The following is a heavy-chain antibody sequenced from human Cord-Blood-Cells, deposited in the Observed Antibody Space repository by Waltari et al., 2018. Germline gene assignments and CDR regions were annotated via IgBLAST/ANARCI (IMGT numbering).Heavy chain of an antibody. CDR2: ISYDGSDK. CDR3: ASLGGSYLGGDY. V-gene: IGHV3-30-3*01. J-gene: IGHJ4*02. Sequence: QVQLVESGGGVVQPGRSLRLSCAASGFTFSSPPMHWVRQAPGKGLEWVAVISYDGSDKYYADSVKGRFTISRDNSKNTLYLQMNRLRAEDTAVYYCASLGGSYLGGDYWGQGTLVTVSS. CDR1: GFTFSSPP. D-gene: IGHD1-26*01.